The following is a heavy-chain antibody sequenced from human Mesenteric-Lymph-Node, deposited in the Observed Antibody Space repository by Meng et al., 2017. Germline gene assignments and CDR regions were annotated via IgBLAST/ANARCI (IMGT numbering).Heavy chain of an antibody. D-gene: IGHD6-13*01. CDR1: GCSIGTSGYT. CDR3: VRPYSNTGGGNWFDP. Sequence: GPGRVKRSGILSLTGTVSGCSIGTSGYTWGCIRTPSGKGLEWIGHIYFTGPTTYDPSLKSRFTDSLVASKTQFSLKLSFVTAADTALYFCVRPYSNTGGGNWFDPWGQGTLVTVSS. V-gene: IGHV4-39*01. CDR2: IYFTGPT. J-gene: IGHJ5*02.